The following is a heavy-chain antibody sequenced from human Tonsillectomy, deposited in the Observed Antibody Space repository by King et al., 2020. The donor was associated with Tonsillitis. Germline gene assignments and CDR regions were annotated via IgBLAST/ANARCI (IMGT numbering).Heavy chain of an antibody. CDR2: ISYDGSKK. Sequence: VQLVESGGGVVQPGRSLRLSCAASGFTFSSYAMHWVRQAPGKGLEWVAVISYDGSKKYYADSVKGRFTISRDNSKNTLYLQMNSLRAEDTAVYYCARGGYYDSSGYSDYWGQGTLVTVSS. CDR3: ARGGYYDSSGYSDY. CDR1: GFTFSSYA. V-gene: IGHV3-30-3*01. D-gene: IGHD3-22*01. J-gene: IGHJ4*02.